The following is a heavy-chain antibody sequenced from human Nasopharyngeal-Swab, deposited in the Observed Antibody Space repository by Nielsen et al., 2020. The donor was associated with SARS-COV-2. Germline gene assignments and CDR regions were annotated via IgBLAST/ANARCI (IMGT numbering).Heavy chain of an antibody. CDR2: ISGSGDTT. D-gene: IGHD2-21*01. Sequence: GESLKISCAASGFTFSSYAMGWVRQAPGKGLEWVSIISGSGDTTYYADSVKDRFTISRGNSKNTLYMQTNSLRVEDTAVYYCAKAPYLRGLDVWGQGTTVTVSS. V-gene: IGHV3-23*01. J-gene: IGHJ6*02. CDR3: AKAPYLRGLDV. CDR1: GFTFSSYA.